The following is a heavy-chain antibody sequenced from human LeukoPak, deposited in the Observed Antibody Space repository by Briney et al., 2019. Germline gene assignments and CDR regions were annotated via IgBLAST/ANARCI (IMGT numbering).Heavy chain of an antibody. J-gene: IGHJ4*02. CDR2: ISYSGST. CDR1: GPSISSYY. V-gene: IGHV4-59*01. Sequence: SETLSLTHTVSGPSISSYYWSWIRQPPGKGLQWSGYISYSGSTNYNPSLKSRLTIPVDTSKNQIYLQLRSVPAADTAVYYCARDGGSYYYYGSGYFDYWGQGTLVTVSS. CDR3: ARDGGSYYYYGSGYFDY. D-gene: IGHD3-22*01.